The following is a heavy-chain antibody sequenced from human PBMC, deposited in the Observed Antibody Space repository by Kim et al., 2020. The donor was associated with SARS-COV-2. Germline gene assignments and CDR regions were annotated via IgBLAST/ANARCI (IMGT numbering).Heavy chain of an antibody. J-gene: IGHJ3*01. CDR2: ISGGGGWT. D-gene: IGHD3-10*01. CDR3: AKEEDYFVSGSYYNDAESRAFDV. CDR1: GFTFSSYA. Sequence: GGSLRLSCTASGFTFSSYAMSWVRQAPGKGLEWVSLISGGGGWTQYADSVKGRFTISRDNSKNTLYLQMNSLRAGDTAEYYCAKEEDYFVSGSYYNDAESRAFDVWGPGTMVTISS. V-gene: IGHV3-23*01.